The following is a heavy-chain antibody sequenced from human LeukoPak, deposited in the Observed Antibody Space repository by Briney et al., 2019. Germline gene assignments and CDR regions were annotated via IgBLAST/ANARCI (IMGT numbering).Heavy chain of an antibody. V-gene: IGHV3-9*01. CDR2: ISWNSGSI. J-gene: IGHJ4*02. Sequence: GGSLRLSCAASGFTFDDYAMHWVRQAPGKGLEWVSGISWNSGSIGYADSVKGRFTISRDNAKNSLYLQMNSLRAEDTALYYCAKGRERLMRHSYGLDDYWGQGTLVTVSS. CDR1: GFTFDDYA. D-gene: IGHD5-18*01. CDR3: AKGRERLMRHSYGLDDY.